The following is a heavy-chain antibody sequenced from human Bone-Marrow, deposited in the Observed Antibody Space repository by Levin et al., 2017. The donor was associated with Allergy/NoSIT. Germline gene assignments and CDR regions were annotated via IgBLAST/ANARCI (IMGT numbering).Heavy chain of an antibody. CDR1: EFTFDSHG. CDR3: ARSAGNYRHDFDS. J-gene: IGHJ4*02. Sequence: GASVKVSCVGSEFTFDSHGIHWVRQAPGKGLEWVSLVGYEGDYEHYADSVKGRFTVSRDNSKNTVYLQMSSLRPEDTALYYCARSAGNYRHDFDSWGRGGVVTVSS. V-gene: IGHV3-30*03. CDR2: VGYEGDYE. D-gene: IGHD1-7*01.